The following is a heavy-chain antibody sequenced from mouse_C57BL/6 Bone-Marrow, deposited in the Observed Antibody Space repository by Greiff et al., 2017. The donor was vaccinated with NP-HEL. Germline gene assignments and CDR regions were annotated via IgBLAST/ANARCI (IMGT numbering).Heavy chain of an antibody. CDR1: GYTFTSYW. Sequence: QVHVKQPGAELVKPGASVKLSCKASGYTFTSYWMHWVKQRPGQGLEWIGMIHPNSGSTNYNEKFKSKATLTVDKSSSTAYMQLSSLTSEDSAVYYCARSNYYGSSYWYFDVWGTGTTVTVSS. V-gene: IGHV1-64*01. CDR3: ARSNYYGSSYWYFDV. CDR2: IHPNSGST. J-gene: IGHJ1*03. D-gene: IGHD1-1*01.